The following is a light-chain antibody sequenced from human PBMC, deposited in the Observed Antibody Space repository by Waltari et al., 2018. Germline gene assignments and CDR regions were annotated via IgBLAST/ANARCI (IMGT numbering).Light chain of an antibody. CDR2: AAS. CDR3: QQSYSTPWT. J-gene: IGKJ1*01. V-gene: IGKV1-39*01. Sequence: DIQMTQSPSSLSASVGDRVTITCRASQSISSYLHWYQQKPGKAPKRLIYAASSLQSGVPARFSGSGSGTDFTLTISSLQPEDFATYYCQQSYSTPWTFGQGTKVEI. CDR1: QSISSY.